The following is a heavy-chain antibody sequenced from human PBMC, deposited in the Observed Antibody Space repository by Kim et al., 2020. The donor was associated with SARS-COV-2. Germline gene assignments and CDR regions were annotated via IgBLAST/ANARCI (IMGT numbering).Heavy chain of an antibody. CDR2: TYSRGDT. V-gene: IGHV4-39*01. J-gene: IGHJ4*02. CDR3: ARHGCGSIVLVVYAAYFDY. Sequence: PGTGRGWIGSTYSRGDTYTTPSLKRRVSISVDASKNQFSLRLSSVTASDTAVYYGARHGCGSIVLVVYAAYFDYWGQGTLVTGSA. D-gene: IGHD2-8*02.